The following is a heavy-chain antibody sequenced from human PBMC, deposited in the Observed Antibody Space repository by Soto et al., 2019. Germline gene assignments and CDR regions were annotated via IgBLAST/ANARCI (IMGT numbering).Heavy chain of an antibody. CDR3: AKHSGSYYYGMDV. V-gene: IGHV1-69*01. CDR2: IIPICGKA. J-gene: IGHJ6*02. CDR1: GGTFSRYA. D-gene: IGHD1-26*01. Sequence: QVQLVQSGAEVKKPGFSVKVSCKASGGTFSRYAISWVRQAPGQGLAWMGGIIPICGKANYAQKFQGRVTITADESTSTAYMELSSQRSEDTAVYYCAKHSGSYYYGMDVWGQGTTVTVSS.